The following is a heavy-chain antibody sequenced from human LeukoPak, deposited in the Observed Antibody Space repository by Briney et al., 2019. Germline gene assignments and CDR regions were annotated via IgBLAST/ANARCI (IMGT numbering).Heavy chain of an antibody. CDR1: GFTDGNFP. J-gene: IGHJ4*02. V-gene: IGHV3-49*02. D-gene: IGHD6-13*01. CDR2: ITSKAYNVAP. CDR3: ARRGTAAPDSSPDLDQ. Sequence: LRRSGTASGFTDGNFPMNWDRQAQGKGRVWVVFITSKAYNVAPEYAASVKSTVAISRDDSKSITYLQMNSLKTEDTGIYYCARRGTAAPDSSPDLDQWGQGALCTVSS.